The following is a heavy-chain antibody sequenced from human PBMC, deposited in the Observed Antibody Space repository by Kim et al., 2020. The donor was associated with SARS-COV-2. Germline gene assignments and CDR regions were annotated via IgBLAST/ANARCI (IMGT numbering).Heavy chain of an antibody. CDR2: INLYNGNT. V-gene: IGHV1-18*01. J-gene: IGHJ4*02. CDR3: VRDRVCSGGSFLDY. CDR1: GYTFPSYA. Sequence: ASVKVSCTASGYTFPSYAISWVRQAPGQGLEWMAWINLYNGNTNFAQKFQGRVTVTTITSTNTAYMELRSLTSDDTAVYFCVRDRVCSGGSFLDYWCQET. D-gene: IGHD2-15*01.